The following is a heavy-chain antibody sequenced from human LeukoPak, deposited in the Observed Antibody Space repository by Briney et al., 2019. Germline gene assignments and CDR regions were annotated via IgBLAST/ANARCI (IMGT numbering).Heavy chain of an antibody. CDR3: VRDVYDGDWFDP. CDR1: GFIFSSCA. Sequence: GGSLRLSCAASGFIFSSCAMHGVRQAPGKGLEYVATISGNGDSTYYANSVKGRFTISRDNSKNTLYLQMGSLRAEDMAVYYCVRDVYDGDWFDPWGQGTLVTVSS. J-gene: IGHJ5*02. V-gene: IGHV3-64*01. CDR2: ISGNGDST. D-gene: IGHD5/OR15-5a*01.